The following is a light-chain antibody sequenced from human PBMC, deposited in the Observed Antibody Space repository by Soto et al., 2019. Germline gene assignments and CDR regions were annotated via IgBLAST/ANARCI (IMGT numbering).Light chain of an antibody. CDR3: HQYYSTPLT. V-gene: IGKV4-1*01. Sequence: DIVMTQSPDSLAVSLGERATINCKSSQSLLHSSNYLSWYQQKPGQPPKRLIYWASTREFGVPDRFSGSGSGTDFSLTISSLQAEDVAVYYCHQYYSTPLTFGGGTKVDIK. CDR2: WAS. CDR1: QSLLHSSNY. J-gene: IGKJ4*01.